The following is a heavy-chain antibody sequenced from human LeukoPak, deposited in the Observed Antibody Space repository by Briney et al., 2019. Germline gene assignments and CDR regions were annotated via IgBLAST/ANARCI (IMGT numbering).Heavy chain of an antibody. CDR2: ISSSSSTI. Sequence: PWGSLRLSCAASGFTFSSYSINWVRQAPGKGLEWVSYISSSSSTIYYADSVKGRFTISRDNAKNSLYLQMNSLRAEDTAVYYCARAGDYIWGSTDAFDIWGQGTVVTVSS. V-gene: IGHV3-48*01. D-gene: IGHD3-16*01. CDR3: ARAGDYIWGSTDAFDI. CDR1: GFTFSSYS. J-gene: IGHJ3*02.